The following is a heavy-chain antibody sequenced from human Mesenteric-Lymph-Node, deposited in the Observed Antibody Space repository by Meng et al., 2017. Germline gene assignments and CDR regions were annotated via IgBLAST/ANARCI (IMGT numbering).Heavy chain of an antibody. D-gene: IGHD3-22*01. J-gene: IGHJ4*02. CDR2: IWFDGSKD. V-gene: IGHV3-33*01. CDR3: ARGNYYDSSGYCDY. Sequence: GESLKISCVASGFTFNRYAMHWVRQAPGQGLEWLAPIWFDGSKDYYVDSVKGRFTISRDNSKNTLYLQMNSLRAEDTAVYYCARGNYYDSSGYCDYWGQGTLVTVSS. CDR1: GFTFNRYA.